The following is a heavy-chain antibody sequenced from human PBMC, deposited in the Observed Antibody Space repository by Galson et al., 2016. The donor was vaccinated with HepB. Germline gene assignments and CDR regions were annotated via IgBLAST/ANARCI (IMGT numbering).Heavy chain of an antibody. D-gene: IGHD3-22*01. Sequence: SLRLSCAASGFTFSNAWMSWVRQAPGNRLEWVGRINSEAYGRTPHSASPAKGRFTISSDDSKNMVFLQMYSLRAEDTAMYFCTTVPGDAVGYSFDYWGQETLVTVPS. CDR2: INSEAYGRTP. CDR1: GFTFSNAW. CDR3: TTVPGDAVGYSFDY. V-gene: IGHV3-15*01. J-gene: IGHJ4*01.